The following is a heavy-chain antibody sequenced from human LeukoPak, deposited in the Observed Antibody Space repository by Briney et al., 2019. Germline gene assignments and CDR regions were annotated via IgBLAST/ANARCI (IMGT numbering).Heavy chain of an antibody. CDR3: TTAYIAATKDFDY. V-gene: IGHV3-15*01. CDR1: GFTFSYAW. CDR2: IKSKTDGGTT. J-gene: IGHJ4*02. Sequence: GGSLRLSCAASGFTFSYAWMNWVRQAPGKGLEWVGRIKSKTDGGTTDYAASVKGRFTISRDDSKNTLHLQMNSLKTEDTAVYYCTTAYIAATKDFDYWGQGTLVSVSS. D-gene: IGHD5-12*01.